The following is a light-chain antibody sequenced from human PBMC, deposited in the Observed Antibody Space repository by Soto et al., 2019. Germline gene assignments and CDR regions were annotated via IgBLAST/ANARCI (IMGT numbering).Light chain of an antibody. Sequence: DIQMTQSPSSLSGSVGDRVTVTCRASQSISSYLNWYQQKPGKAPKLLIYAASSLQSGVPSRFSGSGSGTDFTLTISSLQPEDFATYYCQQSYSTPQTFGQRTKVDI. CDR2: AAS. J-gene: IGKJ1*01. CDR3: QQSYSTPQT. CDR1: QSISSY. V-gene: IGKV1-39*01.